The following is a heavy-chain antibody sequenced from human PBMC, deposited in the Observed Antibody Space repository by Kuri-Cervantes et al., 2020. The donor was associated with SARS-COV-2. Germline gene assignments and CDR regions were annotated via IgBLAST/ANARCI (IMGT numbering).Heavy chain of an antibody. V-gene: IGHV3-23*01. D-gene: IGHD2-2*02. CDR1: GFKFSRTD. CDR2: ISGSGGST. Sequence: GESLKISCAASGFKFSRTDMHWVRQAPGKGLEWVSAISGSGGSTYYADSVKGRFTISRDNSKNTLYLQMNSLRAEDTAVYYCAKDQRVVPAAIWYFQHWGQGTLVTVSS. CDR3: AKDQRVVPAAIWYFQH. J-gene: IGHJ1*01.